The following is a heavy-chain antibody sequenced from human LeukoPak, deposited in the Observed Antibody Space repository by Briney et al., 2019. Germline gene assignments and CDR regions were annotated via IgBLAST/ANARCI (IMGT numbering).Heavy chain of an antibody. CDR1: GFTFSSYG. J-gene: IGHJ4*02. CDR2: IWYDGSNK. Sequence: GGSLRLSCAASGFTFSSYGMHWVRQAPGKGLEWVAVIWYDGSNKYYADSVKGRFTISRDNSKNTLYLQMNSLRAEDTAVYYCARGYSSGWPRPYYFDYWGQGTLVTVSS. D-gene: IGHD6-19*01. CDR3: ARGYSSGWPRPYYFDY. V-gene: IGHV3-33*01.